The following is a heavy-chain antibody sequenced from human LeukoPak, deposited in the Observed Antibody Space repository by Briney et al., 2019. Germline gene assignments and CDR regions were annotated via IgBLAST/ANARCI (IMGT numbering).Heavy chain of an antibody. D-gene: IGHD6-25*01. V-gene: IGHV4-59*01. CDR2: IYYSGST. J-gene: IGHJ6*03. CDR1: GGSISSYY. CDR3: ARVAAGDYYYYYYMDV. Sequence: SETLSLTCTVSGGSISSYYWSWIRQPPGKGLEWIGYIYYSGSTNYNPSLKSRVTISVDTSKNQFSLKLSSVTAADTAVYYCARVAAGDYYYYYYMDVWGKGTTVPVSS.